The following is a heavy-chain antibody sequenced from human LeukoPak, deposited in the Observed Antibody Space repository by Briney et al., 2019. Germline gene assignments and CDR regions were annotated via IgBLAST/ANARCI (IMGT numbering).Heavy chain of an antibody. Sequence: GGSLKLSCAASGFTFSSYGMHWVRQAPSKGLEWVAFIRYDGSNQYYADSVKGRFTISRDSSKNTLYLQMNSLRGDDTAVYYCAKDMGYNTGWTRFDYWGPGTLVTVSS. V-gene: IGHV3-30*02. D-gene: IGHD6-19*01. CDR2: IRYDGSNQ. CDR1: GFTFSSYG. CDR3: AKDMGYNTGWTRFDY. J-gene: IGHJ4*02.